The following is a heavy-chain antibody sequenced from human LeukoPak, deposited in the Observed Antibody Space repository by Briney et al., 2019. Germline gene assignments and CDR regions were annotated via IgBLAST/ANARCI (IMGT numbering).Heavy chain of an antibody. CDR3: ARDITQLRGVYYYYYMDV. Sequence: PGGSLRLSCAASGFTFSTYSMNWIRQAPGKGLEWVSSISSGSAYISYADSVKGRFTISRDNAKNSLSLEMNSLRAEDTAVYYCARDITQLRGVYYYYYMDVWGKGTTVTVSS. V-gene: IGHV3-21*01. D-gene: IGHD3-10*01. J-gene: IGHJ6*03. CDR1: GFTFSTYS. CDR2: ISSGSAYI.